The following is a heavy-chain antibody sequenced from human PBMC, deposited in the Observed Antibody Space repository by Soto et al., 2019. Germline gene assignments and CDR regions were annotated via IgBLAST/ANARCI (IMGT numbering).Heavy chain of an antibody. CDR1: GFTFSSYA. D-gene: IGHD2-15*01. V-gene: IGHV3-30-3*01. CDR2: ISYDGSNK. J-gene: IGHJ3*02. Sequence: SLRLSCAASGFTFSSYAMHWVRQAPGKGLEWVAVISYDGSNKYYADSVKGRFTISRDNSKNTLYLQMNSLRAEDTAVYYCAREYGIGGAAFDIWGQGTMVTVSS. CDR3: AREYGIGGAAFDI.